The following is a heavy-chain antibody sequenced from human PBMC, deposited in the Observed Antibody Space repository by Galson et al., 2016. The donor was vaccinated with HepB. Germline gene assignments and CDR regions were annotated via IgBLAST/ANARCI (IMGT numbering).Heavy chain of an antibody. CDR1: GGSISSYY. Sequence: SETLSLTCTVSGGSISSYYWTWIRQPPGKGLEWIGNISYSGRPNYNTSLQSRVTISVDTSQNQLSLKLTSVTAADTAIYYCARGSGGRENDYKYGIDVWGQGTTVIVS. V-gene: IGHV4-59*12. CDR3: ARGSGGRENDYKYGIDV. D-gene: IGHD3-10*01. CDR2: ISYSGRP. J-gene: IGHJ6*02.